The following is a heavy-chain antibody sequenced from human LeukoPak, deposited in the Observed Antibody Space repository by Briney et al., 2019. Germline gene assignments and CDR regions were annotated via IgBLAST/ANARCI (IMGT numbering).Heavy chain of an antibody. Sequence: SETLSLTCAVYGGSFSGYYWSWIRQPPGKGLEWIREINHSGSTNYNPSLKSRVTISVDTSKNQFSLKLSSVTAADTAVYYCARRITMVQGVIYFDPWGQGTLVTVSS. J-gene: IGHJ5*02. CDR1: GGSFSGYY. V-gene: IGHV4-34*01. D-gene: IGHD3-10*01. CDR3: ARRITMVQGVIYFDP. CDR2: INHSGST.